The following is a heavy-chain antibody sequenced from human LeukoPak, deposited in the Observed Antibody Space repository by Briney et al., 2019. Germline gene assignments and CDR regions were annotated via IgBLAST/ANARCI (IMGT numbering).Heavy chain of an antibody. CDR1: GFTFSSYG. CDR2: IRYDGSNK. J-gene: IGHJ4*02. V-gene: IGHV3-30*02. CDR3: ARATYSSREIDY. Sequence: GGALRLSCAASGFTFSSYGMHWVRQAPGKGLEWVAFIRYDGSNKYYADSVKGRFTISRDNSKNTLYLQMNSLRAEDTAVYYCARATYSSREIDYWGQGTLVTVSS. D-gene: IGHD6-13*01.